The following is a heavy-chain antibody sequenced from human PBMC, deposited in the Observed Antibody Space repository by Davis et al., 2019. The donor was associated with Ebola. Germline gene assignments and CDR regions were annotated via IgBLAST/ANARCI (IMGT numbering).Heavy chain of an antibody. V-gene: IGHV3-33*08. Sequence: GESLKISCEASGFTFGDYGMHWVRQAPGKGLEWVAVIWYDGSNKYYADSVKGRFTISRDNSKNTLLLQMNSLRDEDTAVYYCARGAPPTYYYYGVDLWGQGTTVTVSS. CDR3: ARGAPPTYYYYGVDL. J-gene: IGHJ6*02. CDR2: IWYDGSNK. CDR1: GFTFGDYG.